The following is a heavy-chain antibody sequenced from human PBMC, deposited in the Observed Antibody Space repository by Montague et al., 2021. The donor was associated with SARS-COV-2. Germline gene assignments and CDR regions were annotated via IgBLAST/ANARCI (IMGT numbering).Heavy chain of an antibody. CDR1: GFTSSSYD. J-gene: IGHJ6*02. D-gene: IGHD4-23*01. CDR2: IGTSGDT. CDR3: ARGDQLRGYYYGMDV. Sequence: SLRLSCPASGFTSSSYDMHWVRQATGKGLEWVSAIGTSGDTYYVGSVKGRFTISRENAKNSLYLQMNSLRVGDTAVYYCARGDQLRGYYYGMDVWGQGTTVTVSS. V-gene: IGHV3-13*01.